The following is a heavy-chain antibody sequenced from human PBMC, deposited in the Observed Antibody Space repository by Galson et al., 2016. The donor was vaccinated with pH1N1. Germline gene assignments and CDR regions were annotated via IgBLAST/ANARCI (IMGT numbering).Heavy chain of an antibody. CDR3: ARQVGHVRAGSEAFDT. D-gene: IGHD1-26*01. CDR2: IYPADSDT. V-gene: IGHV5-51*01. CDR1: GYSFTNYW. Sequence: QSGAEVKKPGDSLKIPCKASGYSFTNYWIGWVRQMPGKGLEWMGIIYPADSDTRYSPSFQGQVTISADSSISTTYLRWSSLKASDTAMYYCARQVGHVRAGSEAFDTWGQGTMVTVSS. J-gene: IGHJ3*02.